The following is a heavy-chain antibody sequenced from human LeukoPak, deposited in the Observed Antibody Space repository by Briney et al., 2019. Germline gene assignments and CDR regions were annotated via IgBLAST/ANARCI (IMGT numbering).Heavy chain of an antibody. CDR2: INPSGGST. CDR3: ARAEWSATAVGWFDP. V-gene: IGHV1-46*01. J-gene: IGHJ5*02. Sequence: ASVNDSCKASGYTLTSYYMHWVRQAPGQGLEWMGIINPSGGSTSYAQKFQGRVTMTRDTSTSTVYMELSSLRSEDTAVYYCARAEWSATAVGWFDPWGQGTLVTVSS. D-gene: IGHD2-15*01. CDR1: GYTLTSYY.